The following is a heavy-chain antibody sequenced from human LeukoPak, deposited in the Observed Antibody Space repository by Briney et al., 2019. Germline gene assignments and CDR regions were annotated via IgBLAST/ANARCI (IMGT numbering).Heavy chain of an antibody. V-gene: IGHV1-46*01. CDR1: GYTFTSYY. J-gene: IGHJ4*02. CDR3: ARVAHCTNGVCYSGYFDY. Sequence: ASVKVSCKASGYTFTSYYMHWVRQAPGQGLEWMGIINPSGGSTSYAQKFQGRVTMTRNTSISTAYMELSSLRSEDTAVYYCARVAHCTNGVCYSGYFDYWGQGTLVTVSS. D-gene: IGHD2-8*01. CDR2: INPSGGST.